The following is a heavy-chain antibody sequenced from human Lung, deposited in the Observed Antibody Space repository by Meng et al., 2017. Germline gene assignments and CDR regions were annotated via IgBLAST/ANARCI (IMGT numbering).Heavy chain of an antibody. Sequence: QVQLPHWGAGLLKPSDTLSLPCVVSGGSFSDYYGSWIRQPPGKGLEWIGEINHSGSTNYNPSLESRATISVDTSQNNLSLKLSSVTAADSAVYYCARGPTTMAHDFGYWGQGTLVSVSS. CDR3: ARGPTTMAHDFGY. V-gene: IGHV4-34*01. CDR1: GGSFSDYY. D-gene: IGHD4-11*01. J-gene: IGHJ4*02. CDR2: INHSGST.